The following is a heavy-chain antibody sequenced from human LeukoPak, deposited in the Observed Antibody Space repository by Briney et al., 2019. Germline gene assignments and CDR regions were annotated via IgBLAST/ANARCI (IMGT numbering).Heavy chain of an antibody. D-gene: IGHD6-19*01. CDR1: GFTFSSYS. CDR2: ISSSSSYI. CDR3: AREGEQWLEANWFDP. Sequence: PGGSLRLSCAASGFTFSSYSMNWVRQAPGKGLEWVSSISSSSSYIYYADSVKGRFTISRDNAKNSLYLQMNSLRAEDTAVYYCAREGEQWLEANWFDPWGQGTLVTVSS. V-gene: IGHV3-21*01. J-gene: IGHJ5*02.